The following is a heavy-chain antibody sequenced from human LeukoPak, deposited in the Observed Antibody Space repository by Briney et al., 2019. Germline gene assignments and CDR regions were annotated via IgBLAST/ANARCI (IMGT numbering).Heavy chain of an antibody. CDR2: INHSGST. J-gene: IGHJ6*03. CDR3: ARGTQIVGAPYYMDV. V-gene: IGHV4-34*01. Sequence: SETLSLTCAVHGGSFSGYYWSWIRQPPGKGLEWIGEINHSGSTNYNPSLKSRVTISVDTSKNQFSLKLSSVTAADTAVYYCARGTQIVGAPYYMDVWGKGTTVTVSS. D-gene: IGHD1-26*01. CDR1: GGSFSGYY.